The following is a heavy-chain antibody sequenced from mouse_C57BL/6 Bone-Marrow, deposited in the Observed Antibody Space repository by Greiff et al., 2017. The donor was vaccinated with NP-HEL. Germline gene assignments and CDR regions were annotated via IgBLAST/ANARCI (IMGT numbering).Heavy chain of an antibody. CDR2: ISYDGSN. Sequence: DVKLQESGPGLVKPSQSLSLTCSVTGYSITSGYYWNWIRQFPGNKLEWMGYISYDGSNNYNPSLKNRISITRDTSKNQFFLKLNSVTTEDTATYYCARGVHYYGSSYWYFDVWGTGTTVTVSS. CDR1: GYSITSGYY. D-gene: IGHD1-1*01. J-gene: IGHJ1*03. V-gene: IGHV3-6*01. CDR3: ARGVHYYGSSYWYFDV.